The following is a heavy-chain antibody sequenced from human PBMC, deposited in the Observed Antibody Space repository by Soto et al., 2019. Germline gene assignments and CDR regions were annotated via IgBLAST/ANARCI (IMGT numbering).Heavy chain of an antibody. D-gene: IGHD2-21*01. CDR2: INTSGGSS. CDR1: GFIFTDWF. CDR3: AKEGAIPGEVDA. Sequence: HLAQSGPEVKRPGASVKISCKASGFIFTDWFMHWVRQAPGQGPEWMGIINTSGGSSIYSQKFQDRVTMTRDKSTRTLYLELSRLTSADTAVYYCAKEGAIPGEVDAWGQGTLVTVSS. J-gene: IGHJ1*01. V-gene: IGHV1-46*01.